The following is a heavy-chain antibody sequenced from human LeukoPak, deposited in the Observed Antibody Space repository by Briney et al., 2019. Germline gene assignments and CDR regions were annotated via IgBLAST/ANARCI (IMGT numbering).Heavy chain of an antibody. V-gene: IGHV3-23*01. Sequence: TGGSLRLSCAASGFTFSSYGMSWVRQAPGKGLEWVSAISGTGDSTYYADSVRGRFTISRDNSKNTLYLQMNSLRAEDAAVYYCAAYGSYYRYFDYWGQGTLVTVSS. J-gene: IGHJ4*02. CDR2: ISGTGDST. CDR3: AAYGSYYRYFDY. CDR1: GFTFSSYG. D-gene: IGHD1-26*01.